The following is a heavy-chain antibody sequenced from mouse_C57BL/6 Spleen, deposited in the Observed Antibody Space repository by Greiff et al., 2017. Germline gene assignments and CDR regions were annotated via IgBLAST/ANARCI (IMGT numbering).Heavy chain of an antibody. V-gene: IGHV3-6*01. J-gene: IGHJ2*01. CDR3: ARGGYYYLDY. Sequence: ESGPGLVKPSQSLSLTCSVTGYSITSGYYWNWIRQFPGNKLEWMGYISYDGSNNYNPSLKNRISITRDTSKNQFFLKLNSVTTEDTATYYCARGGYYYLDYWGQGTTLTVSS. CDR2: ISYDGSN. CDR1: GYSITSGYY.